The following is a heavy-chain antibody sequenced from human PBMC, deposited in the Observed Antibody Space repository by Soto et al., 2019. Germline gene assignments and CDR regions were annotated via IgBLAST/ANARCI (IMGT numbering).Heavy chain of an antibody. CDR1: GGSVSSGSYY. D-gene: IGHD2-2*01. Sequence: SETLSLTCTVSGGSVSSGSYYWSWIRQPPGKGLEWIGYIYYSGSTNYNPSLKSRVTISVDTSKNQFSLKLSSVTAADTAVYYCARVVPAAAYYGMDVWGQGTTVTVSS. J-gene: IGHJ6*02. CDR3: ARVVPAAAYYGMDV. CDR2: IYYSGST. V-gene: IGHV4-61*01.